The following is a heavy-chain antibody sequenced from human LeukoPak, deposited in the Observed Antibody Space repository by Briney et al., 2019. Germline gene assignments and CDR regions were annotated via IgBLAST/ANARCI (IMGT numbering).Heavy chain of an antibody. CDR2: IYRFGNT. J-gene: IGHJ1*01. CDR3: ADRGQRYFRD. V-gene: IGHV4-4*08. CDR1: GDSISADY. Sequence: SETLSLTCTVSGDSISADYWSWIRQPPGKGLEWIGYIYRFGNTDYNPSLMRRVTISLDTSKKQLSLNLTSVTAADTAVYCCADRGQRYFRDWGQGTLVTVSS.